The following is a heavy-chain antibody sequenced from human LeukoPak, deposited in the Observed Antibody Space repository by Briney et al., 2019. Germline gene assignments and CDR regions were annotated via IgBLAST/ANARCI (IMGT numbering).Heavy chain of an antibody. V-gene: IGHV3-30*18. J-gene: IGHJ4*02. D-gene: IGHD3-3*01. CDR1: GFTFSSYG. Sequence: GRSLRLSCAASGFTFSSYGMHWVRQAPGKGLEWVAVITYDGSNKYYADSVKGRFTISRDNSKNTLYLQMNSLRAEDTAVYYCAKDRYGPSNYDFWSGYPGVLDYWGQGTLVTVSS. CDR3: AKDRYGPSNYDFWSGYPGVLDY. CDR2: ITYDGSNK.